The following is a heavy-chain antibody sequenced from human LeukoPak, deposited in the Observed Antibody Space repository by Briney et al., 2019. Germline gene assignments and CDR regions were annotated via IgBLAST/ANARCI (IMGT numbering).Heavy chain of an antibody. CDR2: IKQDGSEK. D-gene: IGHD6-6*01. J-gene: IGHJ4*02. CDR1: GFTFSSYW. CDR3: ARDRDSSSSFDY. V-gene: IGHV3-7*05. Sequence: GGSLRLSCAASGFTFSSYWMSWVRQAPGKGRAWVANIKQDGSEKYYVDSVKGRFTISRDNAKSSLYLQMNSLRAEDTAVYYCARDRDSSSSFDYWGQGTLVTVSS.